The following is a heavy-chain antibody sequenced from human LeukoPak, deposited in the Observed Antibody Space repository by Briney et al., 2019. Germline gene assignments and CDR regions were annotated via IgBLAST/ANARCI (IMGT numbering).Heavy chain of an antibody. V-gene: IGHV3-23*01. Sequence: GGSLRLSCAASGFTFSIYAMSWVRQAPGKGLEWVSAISGSGGSTYYADSVKGRFTISRDNSKNTLYLQMNSLRAEDTAVYYCANYCSGGSCYYYYYGMDVWGQGTTVTVSS. D-gene: IGHD2-15*01. CDR1: GFTFSIYA. CDR3: ANYCSGGSCYYYYYGMDV. J-gene: IGHJ6*02. CDR2: ISGSGGST.